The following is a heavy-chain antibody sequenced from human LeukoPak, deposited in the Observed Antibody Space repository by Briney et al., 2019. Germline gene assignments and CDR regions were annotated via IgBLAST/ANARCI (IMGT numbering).Heavy chain of an antibody. CDR3: TTGGRGYSYGFDY. V-gene: IGHV3-15*01. J-gene: IGHJ4*02. D-gene: IGHD5-18*01. CDR2: IKSKTDGVTT. Sequence: IKSKTDGVTTDYAAAVKGRLTISRDDSKNTLYLQMNSLKTEDTAVYYCTTGGRGYSYGFDYWGQGTLVTVSS.